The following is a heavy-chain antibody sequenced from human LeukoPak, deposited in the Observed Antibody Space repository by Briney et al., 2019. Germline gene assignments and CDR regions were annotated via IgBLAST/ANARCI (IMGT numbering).Heavy chain of an antibody. CDR2: IYTSGST. D-gene: IGHD3-10*01. Sequence: SETLSLTCTVSGGSISSYYWSWIWQPPGKGLEWIGYIYTSGSTNYNPSLKSRVTISVDTSKNQFSLKLSSVTAADTAVYYCARQGSEPGFDPWGQGTLVTVSS. CDR1: GGSISSYY. CDR3: ARQGSEPGFDP. V-gene: IGHV4-4*09. J-gene: IGHJ5*02.